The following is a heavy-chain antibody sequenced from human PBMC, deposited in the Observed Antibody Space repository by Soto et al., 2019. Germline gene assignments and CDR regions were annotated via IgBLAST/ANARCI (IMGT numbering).Heavy chain of an antibody. CDR2: IKCKTGVT. D-gene: IGHD4-17*01. CDR1: GYSFIAYY. CDR3: ARDLGYGDYVEYNHHEGIDV. J-gene: IGHJ6*02. V-gene: IGHV1-2*02. Sequence: GASVKVSCKACGYSFIAYYIHWVRPAPGQGLECMGGIKCKTGVTKYAQKFQGRVTVTRDTSISTVYRAVSGPRPDDTAMYYCARDLGYGDYVEYNHHEGIDVWGRGTTVTVSS.